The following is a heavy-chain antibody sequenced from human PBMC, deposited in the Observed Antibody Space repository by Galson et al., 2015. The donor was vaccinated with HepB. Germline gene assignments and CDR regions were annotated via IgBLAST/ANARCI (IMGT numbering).Heavy chain of an antibody. V-gene: IGHV3-7*03. D-gene: IGHD6-6*01. Sequence: SLRLSCATSGFIFGSYWMTWVRQAPGKGLQWVANIKEDGSGLYYVDSVKGRFTISRDNAKHSLYLQISRLTVEGTAVYYCARVYISSSGRGLDYWGQGTLVTVSS. CDR1: GFIFGSYW. CDR3: ARVYISSSGRGLDY. J-gene: IGHJ4*02. CDR2: IKEDGSGL.